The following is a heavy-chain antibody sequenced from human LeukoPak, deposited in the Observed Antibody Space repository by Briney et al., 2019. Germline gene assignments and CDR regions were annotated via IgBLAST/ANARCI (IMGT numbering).Heavy chain of an antibody. CDR3: ARTPLRYFDWPCFDY. CDR2: INWNGGST. J-gene: IGHJ4*02. V-gene: IGHV3-20*04. D-gene: IGHD3-9*01. Sequence: GGSLRLSCAASGFTFDDYGMSWVRQAPGKGLEWVSGINWNGGSTGYADSVKGRFTISRDNAKNSLYLQMNSLRAEDTALYCCARTPLRYFDWPCFDYWGQGTLVTVSS. CDR1: GFTFDDYG.